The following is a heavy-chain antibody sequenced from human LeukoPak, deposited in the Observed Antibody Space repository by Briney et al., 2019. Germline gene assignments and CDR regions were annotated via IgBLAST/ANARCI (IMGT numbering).Heavy chain of an antibody. CDR2: IDPNSGGT. Sequence: ASVKVSCRASGYTFVGYYIHWVRQAPGKGLEWMGWIDPNSGGTNYAQKFQGRVTMTRDTSITTAYMELSRLRFDDTAVYYCARSTPELRWRQGTLVTVSS. D-gene: IGHD2-15*01. J-gene: IGHJ4*02. V-gene: IGHV1-2*02. CDR1: GYTFVGYY. CDR3: ARSTPELR.